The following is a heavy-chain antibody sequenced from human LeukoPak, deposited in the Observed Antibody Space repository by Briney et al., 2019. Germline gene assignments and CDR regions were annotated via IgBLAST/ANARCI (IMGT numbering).Heavy chain of an antibody. CDR1: GGSISSSNW. V-gene: IGHV4-4*02. D-gene: IGHD3-3*01. CDR2: IYHSGST. CDR3: ARGRDLTIYGMDV. Sequence: SETLSLTCAVSGGSISSSNWWSWVRQPPGKGLEWIGEIYHSGSTNYNPSLKSRVTISVDTSKNQFSLKLSSVTAADTAVYYCARGRDLTIYGMDVWGQGTTVTVSS. J-gene: IGHJ6*02.